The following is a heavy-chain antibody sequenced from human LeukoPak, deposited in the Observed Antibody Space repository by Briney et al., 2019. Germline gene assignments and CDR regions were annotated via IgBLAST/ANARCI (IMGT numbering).Heavy chain of an antibody. J-gene: IGHJ4*02. V-gene: IGHV3-49*03. CDR3: TRIGSGVRGSYTFDY. CDR2: IRSKTYGGTP. D-gene: IGHD1-26*01. Sequence: GGSLRLSCTASGFTFGDYSMSWFRQAPGEGLEWVGFIRSKTYGGTPEYAASVKGRFSISRDDSKRVAYLQMNSLKTEDTALYYCTRIGSGVRGSYTFDYWGQGTLVTVSS. CDR1: GFTFGDYS.